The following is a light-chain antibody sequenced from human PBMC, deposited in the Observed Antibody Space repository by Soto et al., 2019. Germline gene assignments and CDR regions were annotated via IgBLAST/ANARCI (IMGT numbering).Light chain of an antibody. Sequence: QSALTQPASVSGSPGQSITISCTGTSSDVGGYNYVSWYQQHPGKAPKLMIYDVSNRPSGVSNRFSGYKSGNTASLTISGLQAEDEADYCCSSYTSSSTVVFGGGTKLTV. CDR1: SSDVGGYNY. J-gene: IGLJ2*01. CDR2: DVS. V-gene: IGLV2-14*01. CDR3: SSYTSSSTVV.